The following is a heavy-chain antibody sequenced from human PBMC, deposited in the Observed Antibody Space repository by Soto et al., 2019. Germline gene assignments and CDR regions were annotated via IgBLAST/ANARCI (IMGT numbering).Heavy chain of an antibody. CDR2: IYYSGST. J-gene: IGHJ6*02. CDR3: ARVDYYYYGMDV. Sequence: PSETLSLTCTVSGGSISSSSYYWGWTRQPPGKGLEWIGSIYYSGSTYYNPSLKSRVTISVDTSKNQFSLKLSSVTAADTAVYYCARVDYYYYGMDVWGQGTTVTVSS. V-gene: IGHV4-39*01. CDR1: GGSISSSSYY.